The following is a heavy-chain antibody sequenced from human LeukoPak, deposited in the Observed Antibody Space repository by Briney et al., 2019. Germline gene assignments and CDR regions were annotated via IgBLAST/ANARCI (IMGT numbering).Heavy chain of an antibody. CDR3: ASTYCSGRSCYSGLAS. D-gene: IGHD2-15*01. V-gene: IGHV4-31*03. CDR2: SYYSGST. Sequence: SETLSLTCTVSGGSISSGGYYWSWIRQHPGKGLEWIGYSYYSGSTYYNPSRKTRVTISVDTSKNQFSLKLSSVTAADTAVYYCASTYCSGRSCYSGLASWGQGTLVTVSS. CDR1: GGSISSGGYY. J-gene: IGHJ4*02.